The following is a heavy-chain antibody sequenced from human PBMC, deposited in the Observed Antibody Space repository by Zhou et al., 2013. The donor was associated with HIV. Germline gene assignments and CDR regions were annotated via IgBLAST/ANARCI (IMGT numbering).Heavy chain of an antibody. D-gene: IGHD3-3*01. CDR2: IIPIFEAA. Sequence: QVQLVQSGAEVKKPGSSVKVSCKASGGTFSNYAISWVRQAPGQGLEWMGGIIPIFEAASYAQKFQDRLTITTDESTSTAYMELSSLRSEDTAVYYCAREGDFWSGYRNWFDPGAREPWSPSPQ. V-gene: IGHV1-69*05. CDR3: AREGDFWSGYRNWFDP. CDR1: GGTFSNYA. J-gene: IGHJ5*02.